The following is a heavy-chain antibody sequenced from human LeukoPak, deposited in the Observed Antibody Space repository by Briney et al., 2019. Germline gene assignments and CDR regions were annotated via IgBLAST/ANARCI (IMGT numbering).Heavy chain of an antibody. Sequence: GGSLRLSCAVSGLTFSRYAMSWVRQAPGKGLEWVSAISESGSGTYYADSVKGRFTISRDNSKDTLSLQMKSLRAEDTAVYYCAKDIAQGYTFGSIEQDYWGQGTLVTVSS. CDR1: GLTFSRYA. CDR2: ISESGSGT. D-gene: IGHD5-18*01. CDR3: AKDIAQGYTFGSIEQDY. V-gene: IGHV3-23*01. J-gene: IGHJ4*02.